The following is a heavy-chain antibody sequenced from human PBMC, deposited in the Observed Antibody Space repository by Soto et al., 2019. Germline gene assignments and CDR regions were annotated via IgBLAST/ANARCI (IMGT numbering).Heavy chain of an antibody. CDR3: ARNVASPGVSGSWGAFDI. CDR1: GGSISNYF. J-gene: IGHJ3*02. V-gene: IGHV4-4*07. CDR2: IFSSGST. D-gene: IGHD5-12*01. Sequence: QVQLQESGPGLVKPSETLSLICTVSGGSISNYFWDWIRQPAGKGLEWIGRIFSSGSTNYNASLKSRVTISVDTSKNQVSLKLTSKTAADTAVYYCARNVASPGVSGSWGAFDIWGQGTMVTVSS.